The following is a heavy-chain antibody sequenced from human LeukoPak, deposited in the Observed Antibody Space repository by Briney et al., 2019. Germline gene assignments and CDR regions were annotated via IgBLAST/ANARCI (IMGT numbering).Heavy chain of an antibody. CDR2: ISWNSGSI. J-gene: IGHJ5*02. D-gene: IGHD3-22*01. CDR3: AKDQTYYYDSSGPNWFDP. V-gene: IGHV3-9*01. CDR1: GFTFDDYA. Sequence: PGRSLRLSCAASGFTFDDYAMHWVRQAPGKGLEWVSGISWNSGSIGYADSVKGRFTISRDNAKNSLYLQMNSLRAEDTALYYCAKDQTYYYDSSGPNWFDPWGQGTLVTVSS.